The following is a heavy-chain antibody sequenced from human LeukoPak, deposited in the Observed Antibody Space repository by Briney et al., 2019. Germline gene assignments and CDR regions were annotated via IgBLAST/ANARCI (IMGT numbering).Heavy chain of an antibody. CDR1: GFTFSSYG. CDR3: AKDISYDSSGYFDY. J-gene: IGHJ4*02. D-gene: IGHD3-22*01. V-gene: IGHV3-9*01. Sequence: PGGSLRLSCAASGFTFSSYGMHWVRQAPGKGLEWVSGISWNSGSIGYADSVKGRFTISRDNAKNSLYLQMNSLRAEDTALYYCAKDISYDSSGYFDYWGQGTLVTVSS. CDR2: ISWNSGSI.